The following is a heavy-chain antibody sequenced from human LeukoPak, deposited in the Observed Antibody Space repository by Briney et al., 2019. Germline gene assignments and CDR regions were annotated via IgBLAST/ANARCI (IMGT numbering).Heavy chain of an antibody. Sequence: PSETLSLTCTVSGGSVSSGSYYWRWIRQPPGKGLEWIGYIYYSGSTNYNPSLKSRVTVSVDTSKNQLSLKLSSVTAADTAVYYCARDCSSTSCYTFGAFDIWGQGTMVTVSS. CDR1: GGSVSSGSYY. CDR3: ARDCSSTSCYTFGAFDI. CDR2: IYYSGST. V-gene: IGHV4-61*01. J-gene: IGHJ3*02. D-gene: IGHD2-2*02.